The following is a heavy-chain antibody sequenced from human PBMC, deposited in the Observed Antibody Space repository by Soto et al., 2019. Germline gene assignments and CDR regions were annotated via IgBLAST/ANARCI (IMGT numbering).Heavy chain of an antibody. D-gene: IGHD3-22*01. V-gene: IGHV4-59*02. CDR2: IYYSGST. Sequence: QVQLQESGPGLVKPSETLSLTCTVSAGSVSSDYWSWIRQPPGKGLAWIGYIYYSGSTNYNPSLETRVTMSIDTSRNQFSLKITSLTAADTAVYYCARGTGDSSGYYRPFDYWGQGTLVTVSS. J-gene: IGHJ4*02. CDR1: AGSVSSDY. CDR3: ARGTGDSSGYYRPFDY.